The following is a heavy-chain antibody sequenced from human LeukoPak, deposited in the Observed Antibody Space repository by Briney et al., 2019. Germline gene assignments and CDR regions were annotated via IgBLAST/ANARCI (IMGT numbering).Heavy chain of an antibody. CDR3: ARVRTREYFDC. CDR2: INTNTGNP. J-gene: IGHJ4*02. CDR1: GYSFTTYA. Sequence: ASVKVSCKASGYSFTTYAMTWVRQAPGQGLEWMGWINTNTGNPTYAQGFTGRFVFSLDTSVSTAYLQISSLTAEDTAVYYYARVRTREYFDCWGQGTLVTDSS. V-gene: IGHV7-4-1*02.